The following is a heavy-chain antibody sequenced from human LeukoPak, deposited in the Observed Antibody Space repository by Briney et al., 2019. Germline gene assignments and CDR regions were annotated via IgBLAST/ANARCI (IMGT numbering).Heavy chain of an antibody. CDR2: IYYSGST. Sequence: PSETLSLTCTVSGGSISSGDYYWSWIRQPPGKGLEWIGYIYYSGSTYYNPSLKSRVTISVDTSKNQFSLKLSSVTAADTAVYYCARSYYYDSTPFDPWGQGTLVTVSS. CDR1: GGSISSGDYY. V-gene: IGHV4-30-4*01. J-gene: IGHJ5*02. CDR3: ARSYYYDSTPFDP. D-gene: IGHD3-22*01.